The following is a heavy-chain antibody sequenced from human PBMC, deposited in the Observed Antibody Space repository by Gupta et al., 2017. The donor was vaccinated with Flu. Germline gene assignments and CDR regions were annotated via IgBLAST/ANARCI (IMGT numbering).Heavy chain of an antibody. CDR2: IIWHGKDD. CDR3: VKDSGPYATSSIPFDF. J-gene: IGHJ4*02. CDR1: GFQFDDFA. V-gene: IGHV3-9*01. D-gene: IGHD2-21*01. Sequence: EVQLVQSGGTVVQPGGSLRLSCVASGFQFDDFAMHWVRHIPGRGLEWVSGIIWHGKDDVYADSVKGRFTISRDNAKNSVFLEMNNLTSEDSALYYCVKDSGPYATSSIPFDFWGQGTLVSVS.